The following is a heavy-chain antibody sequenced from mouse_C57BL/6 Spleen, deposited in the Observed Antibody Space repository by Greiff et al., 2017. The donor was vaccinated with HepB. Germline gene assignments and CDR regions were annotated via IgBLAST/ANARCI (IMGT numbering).Heavy chain of an antibody. CDR1: GFSLTSYG. V-gene: IGHV2-5*01. J-gene: IGHJ1*03. CDR3: AKGSDLREYFDV. CDR2: ICGGGRT. Sequence: QVQLQQSGPGLVQPSQSLSITCTVSGFSLTSYGVHWVRQSPGKGLEWLGVICGGGRTDYNAAFMSRLTITKDNSKSQVFFKMNSLQADDTAIYYCAKGSDLREYFDVWGTGTTVTVSS.